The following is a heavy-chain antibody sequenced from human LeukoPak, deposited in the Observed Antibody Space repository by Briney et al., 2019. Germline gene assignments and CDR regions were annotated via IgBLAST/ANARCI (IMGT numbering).Heavy chain of an antibody. V-gene: IGHV1-69*06. CDR2: IIPIFGTS. J-gene: IGHJ3*02. Sequence: GASVEVSCKASGGTFSNYDISWVRQAPGQGLEWMGGIIPIFGTSNYAQKFQGRVTIIADKSTSTAYMELSSLRSEDTAVYYCARRYCTNGVCYHDRGAFDIWGQGTMVIVSS. CDR1: GGTFSNYD. D-gene: IGHD2-8*01. CDR3: ARRYCTNGVCYHDRGAFDI.